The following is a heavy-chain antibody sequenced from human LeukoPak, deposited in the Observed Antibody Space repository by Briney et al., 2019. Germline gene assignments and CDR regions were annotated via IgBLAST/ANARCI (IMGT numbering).Heavy chain of an antibody. CDR1: GFTFSDYY. V-gene: IGHV3-11*01. D-gene: IGHD2-15*01. CDR2: ISSSGSTI. Sequence: GGSLRLSCAASGFTFSDYYMSWIRQAPGKGLEWVSYISSSGSTIYYADSVKGRFTISRDNAKNSLYLQMNSLRAEDTAVYYCARDELSAVVAAIHGPVDYWGQGTLVTVSS. CDR3: ARDELSAVVAAIHGPVDY. J-gene: IGHJ4*02.